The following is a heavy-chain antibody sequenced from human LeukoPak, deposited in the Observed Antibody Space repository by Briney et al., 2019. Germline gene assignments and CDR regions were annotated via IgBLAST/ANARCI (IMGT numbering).Heavy chain of an antibody. D-gene: IGHD1-26*01. J-gene: IGHJ4*02. CDR1: GGSISSGGYY. Sequence: PSQTLSLTCTVSGGSISSGGYYWSWIRQPPGKGLEWIGYIYYSGSTNYNPSLKSRVTISVDTSKNQFSLKLSSVTAADTAVYYCARGKRARIVVSPYYFDYWGQGTLVTVSS. CDR2: IYYSGST. V-gene: IGHV4-61*08. CDR3: ARGKRARIVVSPYYFDY.